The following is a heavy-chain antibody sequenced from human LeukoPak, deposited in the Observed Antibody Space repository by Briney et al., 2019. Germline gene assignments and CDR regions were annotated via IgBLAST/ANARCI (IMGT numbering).Heavy chain of an antibody. CDR2: IYSGDST. CDR1: GFTVRSNY. CDR3: ARLDSGYYYFHQ. Sequence: GGSLRLSCAVFGFTVRSNYMSWVRQAPGKGLEWVSDIYSGDSTDYADSVKGRFIISGDKSKDTLYLQMNSLRAEDTAVYYCARLDSGYYYFHQWGQGALVTVSS. D-gene: IGHD5-12*01. V-gene: IGHV3-66*04. J-gene: IGHJ4*02.